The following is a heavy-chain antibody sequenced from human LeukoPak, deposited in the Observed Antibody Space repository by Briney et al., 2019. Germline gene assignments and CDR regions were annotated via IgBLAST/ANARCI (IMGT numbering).Heavy chain of an antibody. Sequence: SETLSLTCAVYGGSFSGYYWSWIRQPPGKGLEWIGEINHSGSTNYNPSLKSRVTISVDTSKNQFSLKLSSVTAADTAVYYCARLYGSSWYVDYWGQGTLVTVSS. D-gene: IGHD6-13*01. V-gene: IGHV4-34*01. CDR3: ARLYGSSWYVDY. CDR2: INHSGST. J-gene: IGHJ4*02. CDR1: GGSFSGYY.